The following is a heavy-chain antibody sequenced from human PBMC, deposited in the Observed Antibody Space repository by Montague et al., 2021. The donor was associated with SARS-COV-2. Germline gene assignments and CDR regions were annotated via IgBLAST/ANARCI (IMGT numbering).Heavy chain of an antibody. V-gene: IGHV3-23*01. J-gene: IGHJ4*02. CDR2: ITGHGSDT. CDR3: VKFGDCTGGSCYGFFDY. CDR1: GFSFSSFV. Sequence: SLSLSCAASGFSFSSFVMSWVRQSPGKGLEWVSAITGHGSDTYYADSVTGRFTISRDNSKNTLYLQMNGLRDDDTAVYYCVKFGDCTGGSCYGFFDYWGQGALVTVSS. D-gene: IGHD2-15*01.